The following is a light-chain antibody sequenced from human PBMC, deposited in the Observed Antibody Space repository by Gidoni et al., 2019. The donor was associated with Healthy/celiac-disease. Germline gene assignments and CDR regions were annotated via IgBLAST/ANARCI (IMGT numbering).Light chain of an antibody. V-gene: IGKV3-20*01. CDR1: QSVSSSY. CDR2: VAS. Sequence: EIVLTQSPGTLSVSPGERATLSCRASQSVSSSYLAWYQQKPGQAPRLLIYVASSRATGIPDRFSGSGSGTDFTLTISRLEPEDFAVYYCQQYGSSPGTFGQGTKLEIK. CDR3: QQYGSSPGT. J-gene: IGKJ2*02.